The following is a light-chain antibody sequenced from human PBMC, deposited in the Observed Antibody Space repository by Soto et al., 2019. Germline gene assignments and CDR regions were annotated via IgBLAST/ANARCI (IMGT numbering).Light chain of an antibody. J-gene: IGKJ5*01. CDR2: KAS. V-gene: IGKV1-6*01. CDR3: QQRHNWIT. CDR1: QGIRND. Sequence: AIPITQSPSPLSASVRDRVTITFRASQGIRNDLGWYQQKPGKAPKLLIYKASTLKSGVPSRFSGSGSGTDFTLTISSLEPEDFAVYYCQQRHNWITFGQGTRLEIK.